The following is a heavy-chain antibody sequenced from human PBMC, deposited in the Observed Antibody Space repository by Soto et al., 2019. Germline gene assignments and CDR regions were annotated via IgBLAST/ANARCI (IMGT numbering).Heavy chain of an antibody. D-gene: IGHD2-2*01. CDR2: ISYDGSNK. CDR3: ARGTYCSSTSCYEGDIVATIGVDY. V-gene: IGHV3-30-3*01. Sequence: QVQLVESGGGVVQPGRSLRLSCAASGFTFSSYAMHWVRQAPGKGLEWVAVISYDGSNKYYADSVKGRFTISRDNSKNTLYLQMNSLRAEDTAVYYCARGTYCSSTSCYEGDIVATIGVDYWGQGTLVTVSS. J-gene: IGHJ4*02. CDR1: GFTFSSYA.